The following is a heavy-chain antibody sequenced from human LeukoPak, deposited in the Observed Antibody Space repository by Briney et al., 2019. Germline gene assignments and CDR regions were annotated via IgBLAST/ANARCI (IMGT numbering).Heavy chain of an antibody. CDR1: GFAFNTYW. J-gene: IGHJ5*02. V-gene: IGHV3-74*01. CDR3: ARDTYYAPFDP. CDR2: IRGDGTNP. D-gene: IGHD2/OR15-2a*01. Sequence: GGSLRLSCAASGFAFNTYWMHWVRQVQGMGLVGVSRIRGDGTNPIYADSVKGRFTISRDNAKNTLYLQMNSLRAEDTAVYYCARDTYYAPFDPWGQGTLVTVSS.